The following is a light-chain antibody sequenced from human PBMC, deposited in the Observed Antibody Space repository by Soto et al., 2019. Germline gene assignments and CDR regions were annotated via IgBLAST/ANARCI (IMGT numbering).Light chain of an antibody. CDR2: DVS. Sequence: QSVLTQPASVSGSPGQSITISCTGTSSDVGGYNYVSWYLQHPGKAPKLIIYDVSNRPSGVSNRFSGSRSGNTASLTISGLQVEDEADYYCSSYTSSSTPYVFGTGTKVTV. CDR3: SSYTSSSTPYV. V-gene: IGLV2-14*01. CDR1: SSDVGGYNY. J-gene: IGLJ1*01.